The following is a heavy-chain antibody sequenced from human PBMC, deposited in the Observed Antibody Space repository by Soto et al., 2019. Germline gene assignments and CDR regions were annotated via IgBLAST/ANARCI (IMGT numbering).Heavy chain of an antibody. Sequence: QVQLVQSGAEVKKPGASVKVSCKASGYTFTSYGISWVRQAPGQGLEWMGWISAYNGNTNYAQKLQGRVTMTTDTSTSTAYMELRSLRYNDTAVSYCARVDNGGNYVFYYYYYMDVWGKGTTVTVSS. CDR3: ARVDNGGNYVFYYYYYMDV. CDR2: ISAYNGNT. J-gene: IGHJ6*03. D-gene: IGHD2-21*02. CDR1: GYTFTSYG. V-gene: IGHV1-18*01.